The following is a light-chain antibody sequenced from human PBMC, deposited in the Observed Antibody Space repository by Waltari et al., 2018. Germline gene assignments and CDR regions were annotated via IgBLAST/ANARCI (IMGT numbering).Light chain of an antibody. CDR2: GND. J-gene: IGLJ2*01. CDR1: GPNIGPNT. CDR3: AAWDESLKGWV. Sequence: QSVLTQPPSVSGTPGRRAAIPCSGGGPNIGPNTANRYQALPGTAPKLLIHGNDQRPSGVPDRFSGSKSGTSGSLAISGLQPEDETDYYCAAWDESLKGWVFGGGTRLTVL. V-gene: IGLV1-44*01.